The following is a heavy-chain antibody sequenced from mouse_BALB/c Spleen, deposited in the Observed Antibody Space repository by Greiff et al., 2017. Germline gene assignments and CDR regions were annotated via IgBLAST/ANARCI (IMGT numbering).Heavy chain of an antibody. V-gene: IGHV2-9*02. D-gene: IGHD1-1*01. CDR1: GFSLTSYG. J-gene: IGHJ2*01. Sequence: VQLVESGPGLVAPSQSLSITCTVSGFSLTSYGVHWVRQPPGKGLEWLGVIWAGGSTNYNSALMSRLSISKDNSKSQVFLKMNSLQTDDTAMYYCARVGSTVVAGFDYWGQGTTLTVSS. CDR2: IWAGGST. CDR3: ARVGSTVVAGFDY.